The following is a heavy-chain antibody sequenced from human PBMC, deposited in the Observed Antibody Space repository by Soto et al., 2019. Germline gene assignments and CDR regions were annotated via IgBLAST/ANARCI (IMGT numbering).Heavy chain of an antibody. D-gene: IGHD5-18*01. J-gene: IGHJ5*02. CDR2: IYYSDEST. CDR3: ARDTAMADFDP. Sequence: SETLSLTCTLSGGSISSGTYYWGWIRQPPGKGLEWIGSIYYSDESTYYNPSFESRVTISLDTSKNQFSLKLTSVTAADTAVYYCARDTAMADFDPLGHGILVTVSS. V-gene: IGHV4-39*01. CDR1: GGSISSGTYY.